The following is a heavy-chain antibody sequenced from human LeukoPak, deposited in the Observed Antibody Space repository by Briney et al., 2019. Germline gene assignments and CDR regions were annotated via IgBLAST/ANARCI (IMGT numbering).Heavy chain of an antibody. D-gene: IGHD2-8*01. Sequence: PGGSLGLSCAASGFTFSSYAMHWVRQAPGKGLEWVAVISYDGSNKYYADSVKGRFTISRDNSKNTLYLQMNSLRAEDTAVYYCARLYANFDYWGQGTLVTVSS. CDR3: ARLYANFDY. CDR2: ISYDGSNK. CDR1: GFTFSSYA. J-gene: IGHJ4*02. V-gene: IGHV3-30*04.